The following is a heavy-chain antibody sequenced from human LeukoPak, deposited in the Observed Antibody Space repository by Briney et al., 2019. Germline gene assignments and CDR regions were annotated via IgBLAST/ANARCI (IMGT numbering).Heavy chain of an antibody. CDR1: GGSIGSSSYY. J-gene: IGHJ4*02. Sequence: SETLSLTCTVSGGSIGSSSYYWGWIRQPPGKGLEWIGTIYYSGSTYYNPSLKSRVTISLDTSKNQFSLRLRSVTATDTAVYYCAGLYGSGSYCLDYWGQGTLVTVSS. V-gene: IGHV4-39*01. CDR3: AGLYGSGSYCLDY. CDR2: IYYSGST. D-gene: IGHD3-10*01.